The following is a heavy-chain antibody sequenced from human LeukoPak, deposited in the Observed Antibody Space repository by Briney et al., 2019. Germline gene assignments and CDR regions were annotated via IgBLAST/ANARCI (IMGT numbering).Heavy chain of an antibody. D-gene: IGHD5-12*01. CDR3: ARGQVAFDY. J-gene: IGHJ4*02. CDR1: GFTFSNHW. CDR2: INQDGSEK. Sequence: GGSLRLSCAASGFTFSNHWTSWVRQAPGKGLEWVANINQDGSEKYYVDSVKGRFTISKDNAKNSLSLQMDSLRAEDTAVYFCARGQVAFDYWGQGTLVTVSS. V-gene: IGHV3-7*04.